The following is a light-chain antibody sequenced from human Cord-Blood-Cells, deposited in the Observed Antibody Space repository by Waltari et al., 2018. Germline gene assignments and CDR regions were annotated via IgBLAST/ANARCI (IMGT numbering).Light chain of an antibody. CDR3: SSYAGSNSYG. CDR1: SSDVGGYNH. J-gene: IGLJ1*01. Sequence: QSALTQPPSASGSPGQSVTISCTGTSSDVGGYNHVSWYQQHPGKAPNLRIYEVSSRPSGVPDLFAGSKSGNTASLTGSGLQAEDEADYYCSSYAGSNSYGFGTGTKVTVL. CDR2: EVS. V-gene: IGLV2-8*01.